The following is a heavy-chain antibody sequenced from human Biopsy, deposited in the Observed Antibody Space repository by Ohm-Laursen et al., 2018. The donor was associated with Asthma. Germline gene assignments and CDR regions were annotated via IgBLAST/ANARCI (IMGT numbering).Heavy chain of an antibody. J-gene: IGHJ4*02. CDR1: GFKFDEYT. CDR3: AKVRSDWVITESFDY. Sequence: SLRLSCAASGFKFDEYTMHWVRHAPGKGLEWVSGISWNSATIGYADSVEARFTISRDNAKNSVFLHMDSLRPEDTAFYYCAKVRSDWVITESFDYWGQGVLVTVSS. CDR2: ISWNSATI. D-gene: IGHD3-22*01. V-gene: IGHV3-9*01.